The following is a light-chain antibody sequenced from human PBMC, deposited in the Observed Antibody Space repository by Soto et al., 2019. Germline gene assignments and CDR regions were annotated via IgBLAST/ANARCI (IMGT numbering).Light chain of an antibody. CDR2: GAS. Sequence: EIVLTQSPGTLSLSPGERATLSCRASQSVSSSDLAWYQQKPGQAPRLLIYGASSRATGIPDRFSGSGSGTDFTLTISRLEPEDFAEYYCQQYGSSPRTFGQGTKVEIK. V-gene: IGKV3-20*01. CDR1: QSVSSSD. CDR3: QQYGSSPRT. J-gene: IGKJ1*01.